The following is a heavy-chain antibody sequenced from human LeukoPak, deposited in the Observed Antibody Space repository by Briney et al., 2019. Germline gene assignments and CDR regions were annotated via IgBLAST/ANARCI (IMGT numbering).Heavy chain of an antibody. Sequence: GGSLRLSCAASGFTFSSYAMHWVRQAPGKGLEWVAVISYDGSNKYYADSVKGRFAISRDNSKNTLYLQMNSLRAEDTAVYFCTKEEHLVSDCWGQGTLVIVSS. CDR2: ISYDGSNK. V-gene: IGHV3-30*09. CDR3: TKEEHLVSDC. CDR1: GFTFSSYA. J-gene: IGHJ4*02. D-gene: IGHD6-13*01.